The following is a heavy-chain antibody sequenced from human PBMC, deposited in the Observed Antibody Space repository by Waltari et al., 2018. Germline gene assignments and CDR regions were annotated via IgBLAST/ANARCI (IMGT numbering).Heavy chain of an antibody. CDR1: GGSISSYY. Sequence: QVQLQESGPGLVKPSETLSLTCTVSGGSISSYYWSWIRQPAGKGLEWIGRIYTSGSTNYNHSLKSRVTMAVDTSKNQFSLKLSSVTAADTAVYYCARSWLCSSTSCHADMDVWGKGTTVTISS. D-gene: IGHD2-2*01. CDR3: ARSWLCSSTSCHADMDV. CDR2: IYTSGST. V-gene: IGHV4-4*07. J-gene: IGHJ6*03.